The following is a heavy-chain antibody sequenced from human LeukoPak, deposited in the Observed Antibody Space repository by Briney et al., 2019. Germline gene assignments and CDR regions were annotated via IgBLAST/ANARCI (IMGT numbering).Heavy chain of an antibody. Sequence: SQTLSLTCAISVDSVSIITAAWTWIRQSPPRCLEWLARTFYRSKLYSASAVSVRSRITINQDTSRNQFYLQLNSVNPADTAVYYCGREVDTPWDRGIDYWGQGTLVTVSS. D-gene: IGHD5-18*01. V-gene: IGHV6-1*01. CDR1: VDSVSIITAA. J-gene: IGHJ4*02. CDR2: TFYRSKLYS. CDR3: GREVDTPWDRGIDY.